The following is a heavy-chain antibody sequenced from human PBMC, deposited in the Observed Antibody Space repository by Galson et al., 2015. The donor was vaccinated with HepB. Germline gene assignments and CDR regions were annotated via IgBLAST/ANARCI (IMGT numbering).Heavy chain of an antibody. Sequence: SLRLSCAAYGFTFSGYYMRWIRQAPGKGLEWVSYISSSSSYTNYADSVKGRFPISRDNAKNSLYRQMNSLRAEDTAVYYCASTVAGTESLVDYWGQGTLVPVSS. CDR3: ASTVAGTESLVDY. CDR1: GFTFSGYY. D-gene: IGHD6-19*01. J-gene: IGHJ4*02. CDR2: ISSSSSYT. V-gene: IGHV3-11*06.